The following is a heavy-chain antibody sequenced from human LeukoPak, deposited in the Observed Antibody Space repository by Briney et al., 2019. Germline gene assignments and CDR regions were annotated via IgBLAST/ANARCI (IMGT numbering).Heavy chain of an antibody. CDR2: IYYSGTT. V-gene: IGHV4-39*01. J-gene: IGHJ4*02. CDR1: GASISSSSYY. Sequence: SETLSLTCAVSGASISSSSYYWGWIRQPPGKGLEWIGSIYYSGTTYYNPSLKSRVTISVDTSKNQFSLKLSSVTAADTAVYFCARRGNSGRSFDYWGQGTLVTVSS. CDR3: ARRGNSGRSFDY. D-gene: IGHD4-23*01.